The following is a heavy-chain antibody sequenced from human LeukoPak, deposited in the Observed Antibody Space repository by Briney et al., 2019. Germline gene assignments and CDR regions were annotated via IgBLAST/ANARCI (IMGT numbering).Heavy chain of an antibody. Sequence: SETLSLTCTVSGGSISSYYWSWIRQPAGKGLEWNGRIYTSGSTNYNPSLKSRVTMSVDTSKNQFSLKLSSVTAADTAVYYCARVGELRFLEWSDAFDIWGQGTMVTVSS. J-gene: IGHJ3*02. D-gene: IGHD3-3*01. CDR2: IYTSGST. CDR3: ARVGELRFLEWSDAFDI. V-gene: IGHV4-4*07. CDR1: GGSISSYY.